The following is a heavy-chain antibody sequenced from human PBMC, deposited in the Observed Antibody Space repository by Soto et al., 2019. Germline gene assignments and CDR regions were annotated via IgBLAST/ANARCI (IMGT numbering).Heavy chain of an antibody. CDR1: GGSISSSGYY. D-gene: IGHD3-10*01. CDR3: ARQKSTMVRGVMEFFDY. Sequence: SETLSLTCTVSGGSISSSGYYWGWIRQPPGKGLEWIGSIYYSGSTYYNPSLKSRVTISVDTSKNQFSLKLSSVTAADTAVYYCARQKSTMVRGVMEFFDYWGQGTLVTVSS. J-gene: IGHJ4*02. CDR2: IYYSGST. V-gene: IGHV4-39*01.